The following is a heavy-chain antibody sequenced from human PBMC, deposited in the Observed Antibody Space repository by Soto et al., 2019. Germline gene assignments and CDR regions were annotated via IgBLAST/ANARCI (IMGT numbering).Heavy chain of an antibody. CDR1: GYSFTSYW. CDR2: IYPGDSDT. J-gene: IGHJ5*02. D-gene: IGHD2-21*02. V-gene: IGHV5-51*01. Sequence: PGESLKISCKGSGYSFTSYWIGWVRQMPGKGLEWMGIIYPGDSDTRYSPSFQGQVTISADKSISTAYLQWSSLKASDTAMYYCARHVSYCGGDCYSSSWFDPWGQGTLVTVSS. CDR3: ARHVSYCGGDCYSSSWFDP.